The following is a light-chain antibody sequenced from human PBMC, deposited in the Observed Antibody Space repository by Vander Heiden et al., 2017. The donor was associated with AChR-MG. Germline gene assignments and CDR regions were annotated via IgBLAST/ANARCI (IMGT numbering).Light chain of an antibody. V-gene: IGKV1-27*01. CDR1: EAFGNY. CDR2: AAS. Sequence: IQMSQSPSSLSASVGDRITITCRASEAFGNYLAWYQQKPGKAPKLLIYAASTLQSGVPSRFSGSATGTDFTLTISSLQPEDVATYYCQKYNSALWTFGQRTKVEIK. J-gene: IGKJ1*01. CDR3: QKYNSALWT.